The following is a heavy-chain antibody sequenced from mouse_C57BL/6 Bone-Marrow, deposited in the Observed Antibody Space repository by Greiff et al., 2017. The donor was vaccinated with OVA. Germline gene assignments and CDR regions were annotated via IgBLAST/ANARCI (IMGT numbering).Heavy chain of an antibody. Sequence: EVQLVESGPELVKPGDSVKISCKASGYSFTGYFMNWVMQSHGKSLEWIGRINPYNGDTFYNQKFKGKATLTVDKSSSTAHMELRSLTSEDSAVYYCARFGYYLDYWGQGTSVTVSS. D-gene: IGHD2-3*01. CDR3: ARFGYYLDY. CDR2: INPYNGDT. CDR1: GYSFTGYF. J-gene: IGHJ4*01. V-gene: IGHV1-20*01.